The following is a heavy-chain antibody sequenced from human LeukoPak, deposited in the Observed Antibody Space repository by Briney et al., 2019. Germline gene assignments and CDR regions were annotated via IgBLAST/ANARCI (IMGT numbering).Heavy chain of an antibody. J-gene: IGHJ4*02. CDR3: ARQTTSTAGPDY. D-gene: IGHD6-13*01. CDR1: GYTFTSYY. V-gene: IGHV1-46*01. CDR2: IDPSGGST. Sequence: ASVKVSCKASGYTFTSYYMHWVRQAPGQGLEWMGIIDPSGGSTSYAQKFQGRVTMTRDTSTNTVYMELSSLRSEDTAVYYCARQTTSTAGPDYWGQGTLVTVSP.